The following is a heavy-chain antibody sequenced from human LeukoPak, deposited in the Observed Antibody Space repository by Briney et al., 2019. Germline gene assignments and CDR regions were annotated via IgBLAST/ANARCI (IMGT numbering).Heavy chain of an antibody. Sequence: PGGSLRLSCAASGFTVSSNYMSWVRQAPGKGLEWVSVIYSGGSTYYADSVKGRFTISRDNSKNTLYLQMNSLRAEDTAVYYCASNSDSSGWYYYYFDYWGQGTLVTVPS. CDR1: GFTVSSNY. CDR3: ASNSDSSGWYYYYFDY. J-gene: IGHJ4*02. CDR2: IYSGGST. V-gene: IGHV3-53*01. D-gene: IGHD6-19*01.